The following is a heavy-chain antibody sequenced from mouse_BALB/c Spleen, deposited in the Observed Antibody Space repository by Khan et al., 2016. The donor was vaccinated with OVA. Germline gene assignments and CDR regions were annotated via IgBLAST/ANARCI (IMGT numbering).Heavy chain of an antibody. CDR1: GYTFTSYY. V-gene: IGHV1-53*01. CDR2: INPSSGGT. J-gene: IGHJ3*01. D-gene: IGHD2-2*01. CDR3: TRAGYGSFAY. Sequence: QVQLQQSGAELVKPGASVRLSCKASGYTFTSYYLYWVKQRPGQGLEWIGDINPSSGGTNFNEKFKSKATLTVDKSSSTAYIHLNSLTSEDSAVYYWTRAGYGSFAYWGQGTLVTVSA.